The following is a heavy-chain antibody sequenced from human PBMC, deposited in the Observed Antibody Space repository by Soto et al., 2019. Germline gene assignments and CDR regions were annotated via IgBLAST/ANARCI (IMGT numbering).Heavy chain of an antibody. V-gene: IGHV1-3*01. D-gene: IGHD3-9*01. CDR2: INAGNGNT. Sequence: ASVKVSCKASGYTFTSYAMHWVRQAPGQRLEWMGWINAGNGNTKYSQKFQGRVTITRDTSASTAYMELSSLRSEDTTVYYCASSSYFVAPFDYWGQGTLVTVSS. J-gene: IGHJ4*02. CDR1: GYTFTSYA. CDR3: ASSSYFVAPFDY.